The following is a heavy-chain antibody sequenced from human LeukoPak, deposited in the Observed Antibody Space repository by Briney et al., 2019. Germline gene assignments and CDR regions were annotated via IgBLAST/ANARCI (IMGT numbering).Heavy chain of an antibody. Sequence: GGSLRLSCAASGFTFSSYAMSWVRQAPGKGLEWVSAISGSGGGTYYADSVKGRFTISRDNSKNTLYLQMNSLRAEDTAVYYCAKDPGYNWNADYFDYWGQGTLVTVSS. CDR2: ISGSGGGT. CDR1: GFTFSSYA. CDR3: AKDPGYNWNADYFDY. J-gene: IGHJ4*02. V-gene: IGHV3-23*01. D-gene: IGHD1-1*01.